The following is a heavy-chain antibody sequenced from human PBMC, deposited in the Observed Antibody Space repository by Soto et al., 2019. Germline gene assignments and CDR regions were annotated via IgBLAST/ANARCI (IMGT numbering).Heavy chain of an antibody. CDR2: IRKDGSEK. CDR1: GFSISSYW. J-gene: IGHJ4*02. Sequence: EVQLVESGGGLVQPGGSLRLSCAASGFSISSYWMNWVRQAPGKGLEWVAIIRKDGSEKYYVDSVKGRFTISRDNAKNSLYLQMNSPRDDATAVYYCAGGSGWLSDYWGRGTRVTVSS. V-gene: IGHV3-7*03. CDR3: AGGSGWLSDY. D-gene: IGHD6-19*01.